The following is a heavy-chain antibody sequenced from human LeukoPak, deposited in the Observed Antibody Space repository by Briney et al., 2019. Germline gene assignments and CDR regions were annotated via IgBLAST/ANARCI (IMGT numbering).Heavy chain of an antibody. Sequence: GGSLRLSCAASGFDFNNYAMSWVRQGPGKRLEWVSAMSGTGYHTYYADPDKTYYADSVKGRFTISRDNSKSTLYLHMNNLRLEDTAIYYCAKGAAIDHWGQGTLVTVSS. J-gene: IGHJ4*02. CDR1: GFDFNNYA. CDR2: MSGTGYHTYYADPDKT. CDR3: AKGAAIDH. V-gene: IGHV3-23*01.